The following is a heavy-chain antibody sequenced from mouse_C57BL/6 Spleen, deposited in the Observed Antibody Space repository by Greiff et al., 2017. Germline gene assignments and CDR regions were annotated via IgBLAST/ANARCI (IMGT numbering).Heavy chain of an antibody. CDR3: ARESNYAYFDY. J-gene: IGHJ2*01. D-gene: IGHD2-5*01. CDR1: GFTFSSYA. CDR2: ISDGGSYT. Sequence: EVKVVESGGGLVKPGGSLKLSCAASGFTFSSYAMSWVRQTPEKRLEWVATISDGGSYTYYPDNVKGRFTISRDNAKNNLYLQMSHLKSEDTAMYYCARESNYAYFDYWGQGTTLTVSS. V-gene: IGHV5-4*01.